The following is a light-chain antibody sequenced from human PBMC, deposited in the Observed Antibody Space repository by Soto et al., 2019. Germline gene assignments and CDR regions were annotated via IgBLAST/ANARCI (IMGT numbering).Light chain of an antibody. CDR1: SSDVGGSNY. Sequence: QSALTQPRSASGSPGQSVTISCTGTSSDVGGSNYVSWYQQHPGQAPKLMIYDVTRRPSGVPDRFSGSKSGNTASLTISGLQAEDEADYYCCSYAGGPWVFGGGTKVTVL. CDR3: CSYAGGPWV. V-gene: IGLV2-11*01. CDR2: DVT. J-gene: IGLJ3*02.